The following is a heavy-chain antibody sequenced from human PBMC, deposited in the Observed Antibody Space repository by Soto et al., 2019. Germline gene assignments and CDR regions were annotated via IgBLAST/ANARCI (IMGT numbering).Heavy chain of an antibody. CDR2: IYYSGST. D-gene: IGHD2-15*01. V-gene: IGHV4-39*01. Sequence: PSETLSLTCTVSGGSISSSSYYWGWIRQPPGKGLEWIGSIYYSGSTYYNPSLKSRVTIPVDTSKNQFSLKLSSVTAADTAVYYCASSNIVVVAAPTRQDAFDIWGQGTMVTVSS. CDR3: ASSNIVVVAAPTRQDAFDI. J-gene: IGHJ3*02. CDR1: GGSISSSSYY.